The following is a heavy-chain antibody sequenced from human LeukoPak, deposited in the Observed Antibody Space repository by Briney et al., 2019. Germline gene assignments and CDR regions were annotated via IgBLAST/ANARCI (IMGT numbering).Heavy chain of an antibody. D-gene: IGHD6-13*01. Sequence: PSETLSLTCAVYGGSFSGYSWSWIRQPPGKGLEWIGYIYHSGSTNYNPSLKSRVTISVDTSKNQFSLKLSSVTAADTAVYYCARGRRVGSSWYAVWGQGTTVTVSS. J-gene: IGHJ6*02. CDR3: ARGRRVGSSWYAV. CDR1: GGSFSGYS. CDR2: IYHSGST. V-gene: IGHV4-34*01.